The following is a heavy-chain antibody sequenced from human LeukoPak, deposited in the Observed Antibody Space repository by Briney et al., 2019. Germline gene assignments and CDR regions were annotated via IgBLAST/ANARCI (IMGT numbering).Heavy chain of an antibody. Sequence: SETLSLTCTVSSGSISGYYWSWIRQPPGKGLEWIGYIYHSGSTNYNPSLKSRVTISVDTSKIQFSLNLTSVTAADTAVYYCARDFGSGREEGWFDPRGQGTLVTVSS. J-gene: IGHJ5*02. CDR2: IYHSGST. V-gene: IGHV4-59*01. D-gene: IGHD3-3*01. CDR1: SGSISGYY. CDR3: ARDFGSGREEGWFDP.